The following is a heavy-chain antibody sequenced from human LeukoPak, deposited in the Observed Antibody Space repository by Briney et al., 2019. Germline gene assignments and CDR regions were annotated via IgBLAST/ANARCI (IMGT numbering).Heavy chain of an antibody. CDR3: ARDFRTRFDAYDI. Sequence: PGGSLRLSCVASGFTLSSYWMTWVRQAPGKGLEWVANINEDGSEKYYVDSVKGRFTISRDNAKNSLFLQVNSLRAEDTAVYYSARDFRTRFDAYDIWGQGTMVIVSS. J-gene: IGHJ3*02. CDR1: GFTLSSYW. CDR2: INEDGSEK. D-gene: IGHD3-10*01. V-gene: IGHV3-7*03.